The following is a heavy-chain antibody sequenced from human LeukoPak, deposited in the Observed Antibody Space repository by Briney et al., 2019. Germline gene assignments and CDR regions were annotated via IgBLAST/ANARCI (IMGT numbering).Heavy chain of an antibody. CDR3: ASSLVATILPHYYYYMDV. J-gene: IGHJ6*03. CDR2: SYYSGGT. CDR1: GGSISSSSYY. V-gene: IGHV4-39*01. D-gene: IGHD5-12*01. Sequence: SETLSLTCTVSGGSISSSSYYWGWIRQPPGKGLEWIGSSYYSGGTYYNPSLKSRVTISVDTSKNQFSLKLSSVTAADTAVYYCASSLVATILPHYYYYMDVWGKGTMVTVSS.